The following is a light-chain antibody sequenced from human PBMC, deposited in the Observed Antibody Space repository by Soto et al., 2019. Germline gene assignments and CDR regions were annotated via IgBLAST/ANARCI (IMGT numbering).Light chain of an antibody. Sequence: QSVLTQPASVSGSPGQSITISCTGTSSDVGGYNYVSWYQQHPGKAPKLMIYDVSNRPSGVSNRFSGSKSGNTASLTISGLQAEDDADYYCSTYISSSSLEVFGTGTKVTVL. CDR1: SSDVGGYNY. V-gene: IGLV2-14*01. J-gene: IGLJ1*01. CDR3: STYISSSSLEV. CDR2: DVS.